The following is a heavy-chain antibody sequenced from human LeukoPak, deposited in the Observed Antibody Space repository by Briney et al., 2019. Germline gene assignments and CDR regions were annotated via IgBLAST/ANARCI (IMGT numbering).Heavy chain of an antibody. CDR2: INHSGST. D-gene: IGHD2-2*01. J-gene: IGHJ4*02. V-gene: IGHV4-34*01. CDR3: ARTSRYCSSTCCAPLDY. CDR1: GGSFSGYY. Sequence: PSETLSLTCAVYGGSFSGYYWSWIRQPPGKGLEWIGEINHSGSTNYNPSLKSRVTISVDTSKNQFSLKLSSVTAADTAVYYCARTSRYCSSTCCAPLDYWGQGTLVTVSS.